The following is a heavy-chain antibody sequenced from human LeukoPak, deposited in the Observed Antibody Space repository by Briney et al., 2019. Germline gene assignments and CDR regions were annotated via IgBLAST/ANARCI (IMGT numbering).Heavy chain of an antibody. CDR1: GGSISSYY. D-gene: IGHD3-10*01. J-gene: IGHJ6*02. V-gene: IGHV4-59*01. Sequence: SETLSLTCTASGGSISSYYWSWIRQPPGKGLEWIGYIHYSGSTNYNPSLKSRVTISVDTSKNQFSLKLSSVAAADTAVYYCARGYYGSGIYRGYGIDVWGQGTTVTVSS. CDR2: IHYSGST. CDR3: ARGYYGSGIYRGYGIDV.